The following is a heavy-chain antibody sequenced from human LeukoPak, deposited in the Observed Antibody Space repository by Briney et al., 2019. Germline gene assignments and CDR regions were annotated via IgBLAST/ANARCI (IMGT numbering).Heavy chain of an antibody. CDR1: GGSISSGGYY. V-gene: IGHV4-31*11. Sequence: SQTLSLTCAVSGGSISSGGYYWSWIRQHPGKGLEWIGYIYYSGSTYYNPSLKSRVTISVDTSKNQFSLKLSSVTAADTAVYYCARDYGSGSYKDYYYGMDVWGKGTTVTVSS. CDR2: IYYSGST. J-gene: IGHJ6*04. D-gene: IGHD3-10*01. CDR3: ARDYGSGSYKDYYYGMDV.